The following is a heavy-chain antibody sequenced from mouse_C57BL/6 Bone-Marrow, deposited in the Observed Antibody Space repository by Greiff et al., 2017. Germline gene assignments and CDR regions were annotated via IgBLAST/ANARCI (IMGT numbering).Heavy chain of an antibody. V-gene: IGHV5-9*01. CDR1: GFTFSSYT. D-gene: IGHD6-1*01. CDR2: ISGGGGNT. J-gene: IGHJ3*01. CDR3: ARRDSAAPRFAY. Sequence: EVKLVESGGGLVKPGGSLKLSCAASGFTFSSYTMSWVRQTPEKRLEWVATISGGGGNTYYPDSVKGRFTISRDNAKNTLYLQMSSLRSEDTALYYCARRDSAAPRFAYWGQGTLVTVSA.